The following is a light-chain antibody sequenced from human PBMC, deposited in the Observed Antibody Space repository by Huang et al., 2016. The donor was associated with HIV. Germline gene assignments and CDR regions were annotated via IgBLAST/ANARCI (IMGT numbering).Light chain of an antibody. CDR3: QQRTNWPTWT. CDR2: DAS. J-gene: IGKJ1*01. Sequence: EIVLTQSPATLSLSPGERATLSCRASQRVSSYLAWYQQKPGQAPRRLIYDASNRATGIPARFSGSGSGTDFTLTISSLEPEDFAVYYCQQRTNWPTWTFGQGTKVEIK. CDR1: QRVSSY. V-gene: IGKV3-11*01.